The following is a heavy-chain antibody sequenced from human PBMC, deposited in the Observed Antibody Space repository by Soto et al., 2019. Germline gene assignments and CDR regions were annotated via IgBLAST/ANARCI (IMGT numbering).Heavy chain of an antibody. V-gene: IGHV2-5*02. J-gene: IGHJ4*02. D-gene: IGHD3-16*01. CDR3: ARALGSWGAYYFDY. Sequence: QITLKESGPTLVKPTQTLTLTCTVSGFSLNTYGVGVGWIRQPPGKALEWLALIYWDDDKRYSPSLKSRLTITKDTSKNQWVLTMTNMDPVDTVTYYCARALGSWGAYYFDYWGQGTLVTVSS. CDR2: IYWDDDK. CDR1: GFSLNTYGVG.